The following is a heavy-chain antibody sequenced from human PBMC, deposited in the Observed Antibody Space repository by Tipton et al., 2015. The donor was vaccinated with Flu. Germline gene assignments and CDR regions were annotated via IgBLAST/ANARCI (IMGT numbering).Heavy chain of an antibody. CDR2: INGDGSST. CDR1: GFTFSRDW. J-gene: IGHJ4*02. D-gene: IGHD3-3*01. CDR3: ARGPLGAYYRDY. V-gene: IGHV3-74*01. Sequence: GSLRLSCAASGFTFSRDWMHWVRQAPGEGLVWVSRINGDGSSTNYADSVKGRFTISRDNAKNTVYLQMNSLRAEDTAVYYCARGPLGAYYRDYWGQGTLVTVSS.